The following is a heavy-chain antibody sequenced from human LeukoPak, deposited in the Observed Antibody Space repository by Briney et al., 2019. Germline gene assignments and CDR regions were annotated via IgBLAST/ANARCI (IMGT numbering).Heavy chain of an antibody. CDR3: ARGIIVGATWGENYNCFDP. J-gene: IGHJ5*02. CDR2: MYYSGST. V-gene: IGHV4-59*01. D-gene: IGHD1-26*01. Sequence: ETLSLTCTVSGDSISSYYWSWIRQPPGKGLEWIGYMYYSGSTNYNPSLKSRVTISVDTSKNQFSLKLSSVTAADTAVYYCARGIIVGATWGENYNCFDPWGQGTLVTVSS. CDR1: GDSISSYY.